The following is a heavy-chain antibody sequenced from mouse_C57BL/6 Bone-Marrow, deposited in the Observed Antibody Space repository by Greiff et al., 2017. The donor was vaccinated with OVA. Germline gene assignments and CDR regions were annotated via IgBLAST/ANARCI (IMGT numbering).Heavy chain of an antibody. J-gene: IGHJ2*01. V-gene: IGHV1-81*01. Sequence: VQLKESGAELARPGASVKLSCKASGYTFTSYGISWVKQRTGQGLEWIGEIYPRSGSTYYNEKFKGKATLTADKSSSTAYMELRSLTSEDSAVYFCARSVCDGYFDYFDYWGQGTTLTVSS. CDR2: IYPRSGST. CDR1: GYTFTSYG. D-gene: IGHD2-3*01. CDR3: ARSVCDGYFDYFDY.